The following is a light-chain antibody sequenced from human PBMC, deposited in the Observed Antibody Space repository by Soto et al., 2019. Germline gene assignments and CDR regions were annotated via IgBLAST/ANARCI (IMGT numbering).Light chain of an antibody. CDR3: QQYYSSPLT. J-gene: IGKJ4*01. Sequence: DIVMTQFPDSLAVSLGERATIKCRSSQSVLYNSNNKNYLAWYQQKPGQPPKLLIYWASTRESGVPDRFSGSGSGTDFTLTISSLQAEDVAVYYCQQYYSSPLTFGGGTKVGIK. V-gene: IGKV4-1*01. CDR2: WAS. CDR1: QSVLYNSNNKNY.